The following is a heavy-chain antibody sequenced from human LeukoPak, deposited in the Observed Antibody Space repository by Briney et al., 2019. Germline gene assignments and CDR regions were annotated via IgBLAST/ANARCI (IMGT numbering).Heavy chain of an antibody. J-gene: IGHJ4*02. D-gene: IGHD3-22*01. V-gene: IGHV3-11*01. CDR2: ISSSGSTI. CDR3: AKGDTYYYDSSGYFG. CDR1: GFTFSDYY. Sequence: KPGGSLRLSCAASGFTFSDYYMSWIRQAPGKGLEWVSYISSSGSTIYYADSVKGRFTVSRDNAKNSLYLQMNSLRAEDTAVYYCAKGDTYYYDSSGYFGWGQGTLVTVSS.